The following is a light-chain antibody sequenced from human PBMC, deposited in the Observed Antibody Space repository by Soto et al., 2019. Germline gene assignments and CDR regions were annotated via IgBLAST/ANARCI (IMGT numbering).Light chain of an antibody. Sequence: DIVMTQSPDPRTVSLGERATINCKSSRSILYSSNNKNYLAWYQQKPRQPPKLLIYWASTRESGVPDRFSGSGSGADFTLTISSLQAEDAAVYYCQQYYLPPITVGGGTKVDIK. V-gene: IGKV4-1*01. J-gene: IGKJ4*01. CDR3: QQYYLPPIT. CDR1: RSILYSSNNKNY. CDR2: WAS.